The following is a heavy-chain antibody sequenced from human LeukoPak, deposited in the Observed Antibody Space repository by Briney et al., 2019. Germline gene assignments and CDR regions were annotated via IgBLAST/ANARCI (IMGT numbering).Heavy chain of an antibody. CDR1: GYTFTSYD. CDR2: MNPNSGNT. CDR3: ARAFYYDSSGYYYHFDY. D-gene: IGHD3-22*01. J-gene: IGHJ4*02. Sequence: ASVKVSCKASGYTFTSYDINWVRQATGQGPEWMGWMNPNSGNTGYAQKFQGRVTMTRNTSISTAYMELSSLRSEDTAVYYCARAFYYDSSGYYYHFDYWGQGTLVTVSS. V-gene: IGHV1-8*01.